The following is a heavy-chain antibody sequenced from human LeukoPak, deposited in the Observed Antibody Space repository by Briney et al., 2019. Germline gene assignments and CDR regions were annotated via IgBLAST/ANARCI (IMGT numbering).Heavy chain of an antibody. Sequence: GGSLRLSCAASGFTFGDHAMSWVRQAPGNGLEWVGFIRSKAYRGTTEYAASVKGRFTISRDDSNSIAYLQMNSLKTDDTAMYYCSRGPMQLWLHYGMDVWGQGTTVIVSS. CDR3: SRGPMQLWLHYGMDV. CDR1: GFTFGDHA. D-gene: IGHD5-18*01. J-gene: IGHJ6*02. CDR2: IRSKAYRGTT. V-gene: IGHV3-49*04.